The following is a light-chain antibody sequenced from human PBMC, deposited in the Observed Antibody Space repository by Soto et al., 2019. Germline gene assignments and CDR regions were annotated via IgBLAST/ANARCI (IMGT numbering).Light chain of an antibody. V-gene: IGKV1-5*01. J-gene: IGKJ1*01. CDR3: QQYENYWT. Sequence: DIKMTHSPSPLSATAGDRFTITCRASQVISSWLAWYQHKPGKAPKLLIYDASNLDSGVPSRFSGSGSGTEFSLTISNLQPDDCATYYCQQYENYWTFGQGTRVEIK. CDR1: QVISSW. CDR2: DAS.